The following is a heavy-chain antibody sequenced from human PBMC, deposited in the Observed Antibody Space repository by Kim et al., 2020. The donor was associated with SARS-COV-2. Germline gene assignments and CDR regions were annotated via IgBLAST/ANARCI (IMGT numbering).Heavy chain of an antibody. D-gene: IGHD6-13*01. CDR3: ARAAGGQSGLDF. J-gene: IGHJ4*02. Sequence: SQTLSLTCVISGDSVSSNIATWNWVRQSPSRGLEWLGRTYYRSRWLNEYATSVKSRITINPDTPKNQFSLQLSSVTPGDTAVYYCARAAGGQSGLDFWGQGTLVTVSS. CDR2: TYYRSRWLN. V-gene: IGHV6-1*01. CDR1: GDSVSSNIAT.